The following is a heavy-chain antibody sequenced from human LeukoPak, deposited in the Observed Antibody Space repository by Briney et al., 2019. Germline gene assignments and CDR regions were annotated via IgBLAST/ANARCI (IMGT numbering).Heavy chain of an antibody. Sequence: GGSPRLSCAASGFTFSGSAMHWVRQASGKGLEWVGRIRSKANSYATAYAASVKGRFTISRDDSKNTAYLQMDSLKTEDTAVYYCTRHPWDCSSTSCYAPGRWGQGTLVTVSS. CDR1: GFTFSGSA. J-gene: IGHJ4*02. D-gene: IGHD2-2*01. CDR3: TRHPWDCSSTSCYAPGR. CDR2: IRSKANSYAT. V-gene: IGHV3-73*01.